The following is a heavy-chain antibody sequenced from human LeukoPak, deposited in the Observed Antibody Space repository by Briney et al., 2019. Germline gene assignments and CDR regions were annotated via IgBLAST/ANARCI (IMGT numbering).Heavy chain of an antibody. V-gene: IGHV3-15*01. CDR1: GFTFNNAW. CDR3: TTGVDYGDSPFDY. J-gene: IGHJ4*02. D-gene: IGHD4-17*01. CDR2: IKSKIDGGTT. Sequence: PGGSLRLSCAASGFTFNNAWMSWVRQPPGKGLEWVGRIKSKIDGGTTDYVAPVKGRFIISRDDSKKTLYLQMNSLKTEDTAVYYCTTGVDYGDSPFDYWGQGTLVTVSS.